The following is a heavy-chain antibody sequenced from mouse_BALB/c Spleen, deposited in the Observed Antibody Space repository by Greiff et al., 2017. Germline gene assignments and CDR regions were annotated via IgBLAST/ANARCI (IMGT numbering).Heavy chain of an antibody. Sequence: VKLMESGPGLVAPSQSLSITCTVSGFSLTSYGVHWVRQPPGKGLEWLGVIWAGGSTNYNSALMSRLSISKDNSKSQVFLKMNSLQTDDTAMYYCAREREYGNPYAMDYWGQGTSVTVSS. CDR1: GFSLTSYG. CDR3: AREREYGNPYAMDY. CDR2: IWAGGST. J-gene: IGHJ4*01. D-gene: IGHD2-10*02. V-gene: IGHV2-9*02.